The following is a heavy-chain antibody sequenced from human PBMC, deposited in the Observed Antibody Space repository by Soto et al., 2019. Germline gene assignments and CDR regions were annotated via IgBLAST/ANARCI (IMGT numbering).Heavy chain of an antibody. J-gene: IGHJ3*02. CDR1: GSTFSSYA. CDR3: ASRGDYGAFDI. D-gene: IGHD4-17*01. Sequence: GASVKVSCKASGSTFSSYAISWVRQAPGQGLEWMGGIIPIFGTANYAQKFQGRVTITADESKSTAYMELSSLRSEDTAVYYCASRGDYGAFDIWGQGTMVSVSS. V-gene: IGHV1-69*13. CDR2: IIPIFGTA.